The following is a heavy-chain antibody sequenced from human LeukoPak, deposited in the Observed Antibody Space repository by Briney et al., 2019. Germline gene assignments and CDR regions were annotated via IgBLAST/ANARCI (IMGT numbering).Heavy chain of an antibody. CDR1: GGSFSGYY. Sequence: SETLSLTCAVYGGSFSGYYWSWIRQPPGKGLEWLGEINHSGSTNYNPSLKSRVTISVDTSKNQFSLKLSTVTAADTAVYYCARGPSVAGRGYGMDVWGKGTTVTVSS. V-gene: IGHV4-34*01. CDR3: ARGPSVAGRGYGMDV. J-gene: IGHJ6*04. D-gene: IGHD6-19*01. CDR2: INHSGST.